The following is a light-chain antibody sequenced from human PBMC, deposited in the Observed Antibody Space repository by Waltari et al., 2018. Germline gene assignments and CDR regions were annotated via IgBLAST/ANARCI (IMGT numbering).Light chain of an antibody. CDR2: DAS. Sequence: EIVLTQSPGTLSLSLGEIATLSCMASQSVSRTLAWYQQTPGQAPRLLIYDASSRATGIPDRFSGSGSGTDFSLTISRLEPEYFAVYYCQKYGTLPATFGQGTKVEIK. CDR3: QKYGTLPAT. J-gene: IGKJ1*01. V-gene: IGKV3-20*01. CDR1: QSVSRT.